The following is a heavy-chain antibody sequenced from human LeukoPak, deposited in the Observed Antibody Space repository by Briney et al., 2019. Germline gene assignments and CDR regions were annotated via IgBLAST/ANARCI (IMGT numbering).Heavy chain of an antibody. Sequence: GGSLRLSCAASGFTFKKYDVTWVRQAPGKGLEWVSGIRASGGATYYADSVRGRFTISRDNSKNTLYLQMNSLRAEDAAVYFCAKAPVTSCRGAYCYPFDSWGQGTLVTVSS. CDR1: GFTFKKYD. J-gene: IGHJ4*02. CDR3: AKAPVTSCRGAYCYPFDS. CDR2: IRASGGAT. D-gene: IGHD2-21*01. V-gene: IGHV3-23*01.